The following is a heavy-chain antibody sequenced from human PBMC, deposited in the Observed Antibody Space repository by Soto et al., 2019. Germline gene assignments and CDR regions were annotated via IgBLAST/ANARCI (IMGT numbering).Heavy chain of an antibody. J-gene: IGHJ4*02. CDR1: NFTFSRYS. D-gene: IGHD3-3*02. V-gene: IGHV3-48*02. Sequence: EVQLVESGGGLVQPGGSLRLSCAASNFTFSRYSMNWFRQAPGKGLEWVSYISSSTNTIYYADSVKGRFTISRDNAKRSLFMYMKSLRDEDTAVYYCARQLGSPSAGDFDYWGQGTLVTVSS. CDR3: ARQLGSPSAGDFDY. CDR2: ISSSTNTI.